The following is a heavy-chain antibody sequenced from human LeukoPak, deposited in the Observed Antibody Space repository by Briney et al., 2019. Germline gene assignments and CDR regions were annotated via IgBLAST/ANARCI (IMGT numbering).Heavy chain of an antibody. D-gene: IGHD6-13*01. CDR2: INHSGST. CDR1: GGSFSGYY. J-gene: IGHJ5*02. V-gene: IGHV4-34*01. Sequence: SETLSLTCAVYGGSFSGYYWSWIRQPPGKGLEWIGEINHSGSTNYNPSLKSRVTISVDTSKNQFSLKLSSVTAADTAVYYCARLGYSSSWKYNWFDPWGQGTLVTVSS. CDR3: ARLGYSSSWKYNWFDP.